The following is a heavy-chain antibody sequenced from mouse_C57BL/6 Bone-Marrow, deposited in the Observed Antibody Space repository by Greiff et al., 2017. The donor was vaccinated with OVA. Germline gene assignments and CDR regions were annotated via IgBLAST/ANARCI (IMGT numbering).Heavy chain of an antibody. J-gene: IGHJ1*03. D-gene: IGHD1-1*01. V-gene: IGHV1-64*01. CDR1: GYTFTSYW. CDR3: TPPPYYYGRGYFDV. Sequence: QVQLQQSGAELVKPGASVKLSCKASGYTFTSYWMHWVKQRPGQGLEWIGMIHPNSGSTNYNEKFKSKATLTVDKSSSTAYMQLSSLTSEDSAVYYCTPPPYYYGRGYFDVWGTGTTVTVSS. CDR2: IHPNSGST.